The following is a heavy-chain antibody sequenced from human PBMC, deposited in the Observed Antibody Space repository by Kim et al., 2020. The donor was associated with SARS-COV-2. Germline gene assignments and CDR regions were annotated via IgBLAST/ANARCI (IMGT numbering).Heavy chain of an antibody. Sequence: TKYSQKFQGRVTITRDTSASTAYMELSSLRSEDTAVYYCARMMAVAPVDYWGQGTLVTVSS. D-gene: IGHD6-19*01. V-gene: IGHV1-3*01. CDR2: T. J-gene: IGHJ4*02. CDR3: ARMMAVAPVDY.